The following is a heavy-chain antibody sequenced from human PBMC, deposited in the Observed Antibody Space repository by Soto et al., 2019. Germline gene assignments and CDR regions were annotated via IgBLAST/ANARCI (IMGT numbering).Heavy chain of an antibody. CDR2: FDPEDGET. Sequence: GASVKVSCKVSGYTLTELSMHWVRQAPGKGLEWMGGFDPEDGETIYAQKFQGRVTMTEDTSTDTAYMELSSLRSEDTAVYYCATQRSYYSGSPNDNWFDPWGQGTLVTVSS. D-gene: IGHD1-26*01. V-gene: IGHV1-24*01. CDR1: GYTLTELS. J-gene: IGHJ5*02. CDR3: ATQRSYYSGSPNDNWFDP.